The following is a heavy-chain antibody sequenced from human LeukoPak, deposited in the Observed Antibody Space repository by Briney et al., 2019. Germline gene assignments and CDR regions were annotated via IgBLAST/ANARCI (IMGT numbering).Heavy chain of an antibody. V-gene: IGHV7-4-1*02. J-gene: IGHJ6*03. CDR3: AREGYDILTGYYDYYYYYMDV. D-gene: IGHD3-9*01. Sequence: ASVKVSCNASGHTFTSYAMNWVRQAPGQGLEWMGWINTNTGNPTYAQGFTGRFVFSLDTSVSTAYLQISSLKAEDTAVYYCAREGYDILTGYYDYYYYYMDVWGKGTTVTVSS. CDR2: INTNTGNP. CDR1: GHTFTSYA.